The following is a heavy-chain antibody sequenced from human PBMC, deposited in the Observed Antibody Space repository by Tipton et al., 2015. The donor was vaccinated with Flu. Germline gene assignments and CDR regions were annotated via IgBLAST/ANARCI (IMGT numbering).Heavy chain of an antibody. J-gene: IGHJ5*02. Sequence: TLSLTCTVSGGSISSYNWGWIRQPAGKALECIGRFYSSDNTNYNPSLESRVTMSVDTSKNQLFLKLTSVTAADTAVYYCARRDYSNYVSEPKNWFDTWGQGTLVTVSS. CDR2: FYSSDNT. D-gene: IGHD4-11*01. V-gene: IGHV4-4*07. CDR1: GGSISSYN. CDR3: ARRDYSNYVSEPKNWFDT.